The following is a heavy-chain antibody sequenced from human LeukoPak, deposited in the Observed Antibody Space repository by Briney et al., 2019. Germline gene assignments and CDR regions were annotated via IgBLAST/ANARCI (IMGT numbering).Heavy chain of an antibody. CDR2: IIPIFGTA. Sequence: SVKVSCKASGGTFSSYAISWVRRAPGQGLEWMGGIIPIFGTANYAQKFQGRVTITADKSTSTAYMELSSLRSEDTAVYYCAREGTRFGEFVVFDYWGQGTLVTVSS. CDR3: AREGTRFGEFVVFDY. J-gene: IGHJ4*02. D-gene: IGHD3-10*01. CDR1: GGTFSSYA. V-gene: IGHV1-69*06.